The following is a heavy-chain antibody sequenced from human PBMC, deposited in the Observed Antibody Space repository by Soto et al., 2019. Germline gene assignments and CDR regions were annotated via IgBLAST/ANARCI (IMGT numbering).Heavy chain of an antibody. D-gene: IGHD6-25*01. CDR2: INANSGGT. V-gene: IGHV1-2*04. J-gene: IGHJ4*02. CDR3: ARGAGRDGYNIDY. CDR1: GFTFTGYY. Sequence: ASVKVSCKASGFTFTGYYMHWVRQAPGQGLEWMGWINANSGGTNYAQKFQGWVTMTRDTSISTAYMELSRLTSDDTAVYYCARGAGRDGYNIDYWGQGTQVTVSS.